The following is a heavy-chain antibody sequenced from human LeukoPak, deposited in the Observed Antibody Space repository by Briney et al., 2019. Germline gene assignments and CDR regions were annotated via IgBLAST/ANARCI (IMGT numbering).Heavy chain of an antibody. V-gene: IGHV5-10-1*01. CDR3: ASTSERGYSGYEVEDY. Sequence: GESLKISCKGSGYSFTSYWISWVRQMPGKGLEWMGRIDPSDSYTNYSPSFQGHVTISADKSISTAYLQWSSLKASDTAMYYCASTSERGYSGYEVEDYWGQGTLVTVSS. J-gene: IGHJ4*02. CDR2: IDPSDSYT. D-gene: IGHD5-12*01. CDR1: GYSFTSYW.